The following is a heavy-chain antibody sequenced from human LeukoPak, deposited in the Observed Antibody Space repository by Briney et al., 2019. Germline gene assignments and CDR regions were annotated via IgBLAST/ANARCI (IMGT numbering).Heavy chain of an antibody. CDR1: GGSISNGSYY. CDR2: IYTSGST. CDR3: ARRRVVWFGAPDNYNWFDP. V-gene: IGHV4-61*02. D-gene: IGHD3-10*01. J-gene: IGHJ5*02. Sequence: SETLSLTCTVSGGSISNGSYYWSWIRQPAGKGLEWIGRIYTSGSTNYNPSLTSRVTISVDPSKNQFSLKLSSVTATDTAVYYCARRRVVWFGAPDNYNWFDPWGQGTLVTVSS.